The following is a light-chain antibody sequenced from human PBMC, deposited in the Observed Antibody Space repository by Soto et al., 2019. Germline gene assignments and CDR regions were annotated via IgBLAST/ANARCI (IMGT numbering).Light chain of an antibody. CDR3: QQRSSWPIT. V-gene: IGKV3-11*01. Sequence: EIVLTQTPATLSLSPGERATLSCRASQSVTSYLAWYQQRPGQAPRLLINDASRRATGIPDRFSGSGSGADFTLTISSLEPEDFAVYYCQQRSSWPITFGQGTRPEIK. CDR2: DAS. CDR1: QSVTSY. J-gene: IGKJ5*01.